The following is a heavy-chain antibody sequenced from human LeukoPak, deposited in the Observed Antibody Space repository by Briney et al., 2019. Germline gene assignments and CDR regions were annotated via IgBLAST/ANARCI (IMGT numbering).Heavy chain of an antibody. CDR2: ISGSSSYM. Sequence: PGGSLRLSCAASGFTFSSYTMNWVRQAPGKGLEWVSSISGSSSYMYYADSVKGRFTISRDNAKNSLYLQMNSLGAEDTAVYYCARDRNYDYIWGSYRPDYFDYWGQGTLVAVSS. CDR3: ARDRNYDYIWGSYRPDYFDY. CDR1: GFTFSSYT. J-gene: IGHJ4*02. D-gene: IGHD3-16*02. V-gene: IGHV3-21*01.